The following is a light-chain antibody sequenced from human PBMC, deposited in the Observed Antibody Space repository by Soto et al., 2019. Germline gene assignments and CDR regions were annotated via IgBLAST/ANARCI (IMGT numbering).Light chain of an antibody. CDR2: EVS. Sequence: QSVLTHPASVSGSPGQLMTISCTGTSSDVGGYNYVSWYQQHPGKAPKLMIYEVSNRPSGVSNRFSGSKSGNTASLTISGLQAEDEADYYCSSYTSSSTYVFGTGTKVTVL. V-gene: IGLV2-14*01. CDR3: SSYTSSSTYV. J-gene: IGLJ1*01. CDR1: SSDVGGYNY.